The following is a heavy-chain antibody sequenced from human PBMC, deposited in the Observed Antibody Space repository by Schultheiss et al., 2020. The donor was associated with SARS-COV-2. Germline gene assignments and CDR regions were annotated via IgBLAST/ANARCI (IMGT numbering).Heavy chain of an antibody. J-gene: IGHJ5*02. Sequence: SQTLSLTCTVSGGSVSSGSYYWSWIRQPPGKGLEWIGEINHSGTTNYNPSLKSRVTISVDTSKNQFSLKLSSVTAADTAVYYCARGPPRSFGQDRFDPWGQGTLVTVSS. CDR1: GGSVSSGSYY. D-gene: IGHD3-3*01. CDR3: ARGPPRSFGQDRFDP. V-gene: IGHV4-61*01. CDR2: INHSGTT.